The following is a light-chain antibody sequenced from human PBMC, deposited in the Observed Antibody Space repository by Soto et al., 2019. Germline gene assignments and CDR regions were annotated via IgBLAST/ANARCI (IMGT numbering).Light chain of an antibody. CDR2: EGS. CDR3: CSYAGSSTHV. J-gene: IGLJ1*01. Sequence: QSALTQPASVSGSPGQSITISCTGTSSDVGSYNLVSWYQQHPGKAPKLMIYEGSKRPSGVSNRFSGSKSGNTASLTISGLQAEDEADYYCCSYAGSSTHVFGTGTKLTFL. V-gene: IGLV2-23*01. CDR1: SSDVGSYNL.